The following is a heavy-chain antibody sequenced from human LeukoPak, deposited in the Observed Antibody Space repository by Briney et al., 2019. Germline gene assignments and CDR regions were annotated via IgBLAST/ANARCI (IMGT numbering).Heavy chain of an antibody. V-gene: IGHV3-30*18. J-gene: IGHJ4*02. D-gene: IGHD6-13*01. CDR1: GFTFTTND. Sequence: PGRSLRLSCAASGFTFTTNDMFWVRQAPGKGLEWVAVISSDVNHKYYGDSVKGRFTISRDNSKNTVYLQMNSLIPEDTAVYYCAKRAAPADASFDYWGQGTLVTVSS. CDR3: AKRAAPADASFDY. CDR2: ISSDVNHK.